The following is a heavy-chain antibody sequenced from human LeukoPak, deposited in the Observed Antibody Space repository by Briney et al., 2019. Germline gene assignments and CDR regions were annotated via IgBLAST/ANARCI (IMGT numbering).Heavy chain of an antibody. CDR2: INPNSGGT. V-gene: IGHV1-2*06. Sequence: ASVKVSCKASGYTFTGYYMHWVRQAPGQGLEWMGRINPNSGGTNYAQKFQGRVTMTRDTSISTAYMELSRLRSDDTAVYYCAKDNGYSNSFDYWGQGTLVTVSS. D-gene: IGHD6-13*01. J-gene: IGHJ4*02. CDR3: AKDNGYSNSFDY. CDR1: GYTFTGYY.